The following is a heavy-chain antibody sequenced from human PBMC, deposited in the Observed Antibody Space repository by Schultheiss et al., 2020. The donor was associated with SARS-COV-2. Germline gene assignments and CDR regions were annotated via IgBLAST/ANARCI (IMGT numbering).Heavy chain of an antibody. V-gene: IGHV1-18*04. D-gene: IGHD3-9*01. CDR1: GYAFTSYG. Sequence: ASVKVSCKASGYAFTSYGVSWVRQAPGQGLEWMGWINPNSGGTNYAQKLQGRVTMTTDTSTSTAYMELRSLRSEDTAVYYCARGLAYDILTGLPLWGQGTLVTVSS. J-gene: IGHJ4*02. CDR2: INPNSGGT. CDR3: ARGLAYDILTGLPL.